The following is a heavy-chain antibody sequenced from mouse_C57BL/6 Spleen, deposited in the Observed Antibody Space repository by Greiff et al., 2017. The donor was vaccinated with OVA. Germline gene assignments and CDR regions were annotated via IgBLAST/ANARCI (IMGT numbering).Heavy chain of an antibody. CDR1: GFSLTSYA. D-gene: IGHD2-4*01. Sequence: VKLMESGPGLVAPSQSLSITCTVSGFSLTSYAISWVRQPPGKGLEWLGVIWTGGGTNYKSALKSRLSISKDNSKSQVFLKMNSLQTDDTARYYCARNMRDVYYDYDGSGAMDYWGQGTSVTVSS. V-gene: IGHV2-9-1*01. CDR2: IWTGGGT. CDR3: ARNMRDVYYDYDGSGAMDY. J-gene: IGHJ4*01.